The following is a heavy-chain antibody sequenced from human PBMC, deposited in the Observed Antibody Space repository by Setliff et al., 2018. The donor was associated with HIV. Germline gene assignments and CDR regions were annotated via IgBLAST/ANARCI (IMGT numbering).Heavy chain of an antibody. V-gene: IGHV4-61*09. D-gene: IGHD3-3*01. CDR1: GGSISSGSYY. CDR3: ARVSFWAFDI. Sequence: PSETLSLTCTVSGGSISSGSYYWSWIRQPAGKGLEWIGHIYTSGSTNYNPSLKSRVTISVDRSKNQFSLGLSSVTAADTAVYYCARVSFWAFDIWGQGSMVTVSS. J-gene: IGHJ3*02. CDR2: IYTSGST.